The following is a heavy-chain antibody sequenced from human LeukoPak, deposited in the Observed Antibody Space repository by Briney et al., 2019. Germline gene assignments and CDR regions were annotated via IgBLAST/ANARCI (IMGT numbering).Heavy chain of an antibody. D-gene: IGHD5-24*01. CDR1: GGTFSSYA. Sequence: ASVKVSCKASGGTFSSYAISWVRQAPGQGLEWMGGIIPIFGTANYAQKFQGRVTITADESTSTAYMELSSLRSEDTAVYYCARVRDGYGHFDYWGQGTLVTVSS. CDR3: ARVRDGYGHFDY. J-gene: IGHJ4*02. CDR2: IIPIFGTA. V-gene: IGHV1-69*01.